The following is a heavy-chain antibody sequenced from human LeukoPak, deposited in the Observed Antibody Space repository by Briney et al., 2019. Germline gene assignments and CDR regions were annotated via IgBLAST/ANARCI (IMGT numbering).Heavy chain of an antibody. D-gene: IGHD3-3*01. CDR2: IKSKTDGGTT. Sequence: GGSLRLSCAASGFTFSDYYMSWVRQAPGKGLESVGRIKSKTDGGTTDYAAPVKGRFTISRDHSKNTLYLQMNSPKTEDTGVYYCTTDEWQWGQGTLVTVSS. J-gene: IGHJ4*02. CDR1: GFTFSDYY. V-gene: IGHV3-15*01. CDR3: TTDEWQ.